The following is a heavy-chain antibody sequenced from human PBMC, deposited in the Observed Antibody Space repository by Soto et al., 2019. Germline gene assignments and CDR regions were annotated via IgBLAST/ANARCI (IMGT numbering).Heavy chain of an antibody. CDR1: GFTFSGSA. CDR2: IRSKANSYAT. J-gene: IGHJ6*02. CDR3: TRLGSSWRMYYYYGMDV. V-gene: IGHV3-73*01. D-gene: IGHD6-13*01. Sequence: GGSLRLSCAASGFTFSGSAMHWVRQASGKGLEWVGRIRSKANSYATAYAASVKGRFTISRDDSKNTAYLQMNSLKTEDTAVYYCTRLGSSWRMYYYYGMDVWGQGTTVTVSS.